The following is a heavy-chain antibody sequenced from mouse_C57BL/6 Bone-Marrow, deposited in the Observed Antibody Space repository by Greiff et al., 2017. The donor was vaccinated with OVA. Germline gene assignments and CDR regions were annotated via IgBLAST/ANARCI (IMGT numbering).Heavy chain of an antibody. CDR3: ARNYYGIYYAMDY. J-gene: IGHJ4*01. CDR2: IWSGGST. D-gene: IGHD1-1*01. CDR1: GFSLTSYG. Sequence: VMLVESGPGLVQPSQSLSITCTVSGFSLTSYGVHWVRQSPGKGLEWLGVIWSGGSTDYNAAFISRLSISKDNSKSQVFFKMNSLQADDTAIYYCARNYYGIYYAMDYWGQGTSVTVSS. V-gene: IGHV2-2*01.